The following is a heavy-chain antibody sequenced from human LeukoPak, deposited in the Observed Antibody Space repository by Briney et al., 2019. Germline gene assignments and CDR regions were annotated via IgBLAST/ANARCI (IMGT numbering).Heavy chain of an antibody. V-gene: IGHV4-4*07. CDR3: AGAKAARTFDF. CDR2: FYTTGTT. J-gene: IGHJ4*02. Sequence: SETLSLTCTVSGGSISSYYWNWIRQPAGKGLEWIGRFYTTGTTNYSPSLKSRASMSVDTSKNQFSLMLTSVTAADTAVYYCAGAKAARTFDFWGQRNLVNVSS. CDR1: GGSISSYY. D-gene: IGHD6-6*01.